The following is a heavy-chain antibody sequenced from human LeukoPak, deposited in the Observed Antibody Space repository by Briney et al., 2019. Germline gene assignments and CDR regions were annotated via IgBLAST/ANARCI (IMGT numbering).Heavy chain of an antibody. Sequence: GGSLRLSCAASGFTFSSYSMNWVRQAPGKGLEWVSSISSSSSYIYYADSVKGRFTISRDNAKNSLYLQMNSLRAEDTAVYYCARDVSVYDILTGYYPFDYWGQGTLVTVSS. CDR1: GFTFSSYS. D-gene: IGHD3-9*01. V-gene: IGHV3-21*01. J-gene: IGHJ4*02. CDR3: ARDVSVYDILTGYYPFDY. CDR2: ISSSSSYI.